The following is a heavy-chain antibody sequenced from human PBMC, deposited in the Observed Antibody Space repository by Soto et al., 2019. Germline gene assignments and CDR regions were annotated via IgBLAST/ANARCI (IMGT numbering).Heavy chain of an antibody. CDR3: ARGVPLYGGKFYFDS. Sequence: AGKVSCNASAGTFSSYAATWERRAPGQRVEWMGGVVPLLGGTNFARYFQVLVPISADKSPNTAYMELSTLTSYDTAFCYCARGVPLYGGKFYFDSWGQGTLVTVSS. CDR2: VVPLLGGT. D-gene: IGHD3-16*01. J-gene: IGHJ4*02. V-gene: IGHV1-69*10. CDR1: AGTFSSYA.